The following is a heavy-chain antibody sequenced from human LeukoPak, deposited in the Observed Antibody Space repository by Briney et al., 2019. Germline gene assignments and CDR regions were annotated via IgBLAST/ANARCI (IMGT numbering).Heavy chain of an antibody. J-gene: IGHJ6*03. CDR1: GFIVSSNY. D-gene: IGHD3-3*01. CDR3: ARATTYYDFWSGPRHYMDV. V-gene: IGHV3-7*01. CDR2: IKQDGSEK. Sequence: GGSLRLSCAASGFIVSSNYMSWVRQAPGKGLEWVANIKQDGSEKYYVDSVKGRFTISRDNAKNSLYLQMNSLRAEDTAVYYCARATTYYDFWSGPRHYMDVWGKGTTVTVSS.